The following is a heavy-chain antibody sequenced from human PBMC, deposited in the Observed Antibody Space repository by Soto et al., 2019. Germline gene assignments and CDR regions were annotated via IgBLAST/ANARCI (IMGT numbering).Heavy chain of an antibody. CDR2: ISAYNGNT. J-gene: IGHJ4*02. V-gene: IGHV1-18*04. CDR3: ARVEYDFWSGYPFPLDY. CDR1: GYTFTSYG. Sequence: ASVKVSCKASGYTFTSYGISWVRQAPGQGLEWMGWISAYNGNTNYAQKLQGRVTMTTDTSTSTAYMELRSLRSDDTAVYYCARVEYDFWSGYPFPLDYWGQGTLVTVSS. D-gene: IGHD3-3*01.